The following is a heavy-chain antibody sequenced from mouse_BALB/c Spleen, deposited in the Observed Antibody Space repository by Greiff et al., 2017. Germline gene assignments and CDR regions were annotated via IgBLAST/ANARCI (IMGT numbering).Heavy chain of an antibody. CDR1: GFTFSDYY. Sequence: EVKLVESGGGLVKPGGSLKLSCAASGFTFSDYYMYWVRQTPEKRLEWVATISDGGSYTYYPDSVKGRFTISRDNAKNTLYLERSSLRSEDTAMYYCASDAYWGQGTLVTVSA. CDR2: ISDGGSYT. V-gene: IGHV5-4*02. CDR3: ASDAY. J-gene: IGHJ3*01.